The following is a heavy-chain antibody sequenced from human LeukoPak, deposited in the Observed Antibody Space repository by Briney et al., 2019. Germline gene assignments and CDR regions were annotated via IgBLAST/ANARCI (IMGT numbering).Heavy chain of an antibody. J-gene: IGHJ5*02. CDR2: IRFSGDTT. D-gene: IGHD2-2*01. CDR3: AKARRDCSSTSCYFDFDP. V-gene: IGHV3-23*01. CDR1: GFTFSNYD. Sequence: GGSLRLSCAGSGFTFSNYDMSWVRQAPGKGLDWVSVIRFSGDTTYYADSVKGRFTISRDNSKNTLYLQMNSLRDEDTAVYYCAKARRDCSSTSCYFDFDPWGQGTLVTVSS.